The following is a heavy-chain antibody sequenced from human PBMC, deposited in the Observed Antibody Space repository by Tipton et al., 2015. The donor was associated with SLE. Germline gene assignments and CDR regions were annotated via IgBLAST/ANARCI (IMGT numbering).Heavy chain of an antibody. D-gene: IGHD4-17*01. V-gene: IGHV4-4*02. CDR3: ARGPKDNGDYLHFDY. CDR1: GGSISSSNW. Sequence: TLSLTCAVSGGSISSSNWWSWVRQPPGKGLEWIGEIYHSGSTNYNPSLKSRVTISVDTSRNQFSLKLSSVTAADTAVYYCARGPKDNGDYLHFDYWGQGTLVTVSS. CDR2: IYHSGST. J-gene: IGHJ4*02.